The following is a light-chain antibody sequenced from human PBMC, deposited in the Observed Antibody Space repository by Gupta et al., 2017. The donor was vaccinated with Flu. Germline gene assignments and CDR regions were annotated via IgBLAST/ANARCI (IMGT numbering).Light chain of an antibody. Sequence: SVTISCSGTSSDVGAFYYVSWYQQHAGRAPKLIIYGVNERPSGVPDRFSGSKSGNTACLTISGLRPEDEGDYYCSSYAGNNDFVFGTGTAVSVL. CDR3: SSYAGNNDFV. CDR2: GVN. V-gene: IGLV2-8*01. CDR1: SSDVGAFYY. J-gene: IGLJ1*01.